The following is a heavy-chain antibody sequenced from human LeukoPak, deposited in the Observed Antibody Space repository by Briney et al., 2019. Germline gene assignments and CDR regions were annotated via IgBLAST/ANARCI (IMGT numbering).Heavy chain of an antibody. V-gene: IGHV1-45*02. CDR3: ARDLYPRWIVGATPFDY. CDR1: GYTFTYRY. J-gene: IGHJ4*02. D-gene: IGHD1-26*01. CDR2: IAPSNGNT. Sequence: ASVKVSCKASGYTFTYRYLHWVRQAPGQALEWMGWIAPSNGNTNYAQKFQDRVTITRDRSMSTAYMELSSLRSEDTAMYYCARDLYPRWIVGATPFDYWGQGTLVTVSS.